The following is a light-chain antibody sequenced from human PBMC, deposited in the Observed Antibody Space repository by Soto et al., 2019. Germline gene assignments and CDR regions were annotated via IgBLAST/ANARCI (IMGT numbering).Light chain of an antibody. CDR3: QQSYALVRT. Sequence: DIQMTQSPSTLSASVGDRVTITCRASQSISSWLAWYQQKPGKAPKLLIYDASSLESGVPSRFSGSGVETDFTLTITSLQPEDFGIYYCQQSYALVRTFGGGTKVDIK. J-gene: IGKJ4*01. V-gene: IGKV1-5*01. CDR1: QSISSW. CDR2: DAS.